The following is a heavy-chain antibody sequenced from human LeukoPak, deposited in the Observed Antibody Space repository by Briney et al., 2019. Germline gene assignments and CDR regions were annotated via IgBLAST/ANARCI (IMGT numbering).Heavy chain of an antibody. CDR1: GFTFGSYA. CDR3: AKTTAGYSSGRYPGWPVDY. V-gene: IGHV3-23*01. CDR2: ISGSGGRT. Sequence: PGGSLRLSCAASGFTFGSYAMYWVRQAPGKGLEWVSGISGSGGRTFYADSVKGRFTISRDTSANTVYLQMNSLRADDTAVYYCAKTTAGYSSGRYPGWPVDYWGQGTLVTVSS. J-gene: IGHJ4*02. D-gene: IGHD6-13*01.